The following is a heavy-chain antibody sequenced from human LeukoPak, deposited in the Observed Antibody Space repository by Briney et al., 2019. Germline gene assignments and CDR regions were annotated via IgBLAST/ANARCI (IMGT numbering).Heavy chain of an antibody. CDR1: GFTVSSNY. V-gene: IGHV3-66*01. CDR3: AKKDTQAHSGY. CDR2: IYSGGST. Sequence: GGSLRLSCAASGFTVSSNYMTWVRQAPGKGLEWVSLIYSGGSTYYADSVKGRFTVSRDNSKNTLYLQMNSLRAEDTAVYYCAKKDTQAHSGYWGQGTLVTVSS. J-gene: IGHJ4*02. D-gene: IGHD2-15*01.